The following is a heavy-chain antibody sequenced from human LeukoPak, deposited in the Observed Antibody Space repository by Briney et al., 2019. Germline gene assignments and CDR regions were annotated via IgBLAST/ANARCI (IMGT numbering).Heavy chain of an antibody. D-gene: IGHD3-3*01. V-gene: IGHV3-23*01. CDR3: AKVGTIFGVVIADYFDY. J-gene: IGHJ4*02. CDR2: ISGSGGHT. CDR1: GFTFSSYA. Sequence: PGGSLRLSCAASGFTFSSYAMSWVRQAPGNGLEWFSAISGSGGHTYYGDSVKGRFTISRDNSKNTLYLQMNSLRAEDTAVYYCAKVGTIFGVVIADYFDYWGQGTLVTVSS.